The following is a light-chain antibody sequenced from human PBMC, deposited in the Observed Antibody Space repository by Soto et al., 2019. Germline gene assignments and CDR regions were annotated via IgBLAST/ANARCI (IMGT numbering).Light chain of an antibody. CDR3: AAWDDSLSAFYV. CDR2: RNN. CDR1: SSKIGSNY. Sequence: QSVLTQPPSASGTPGQRVTISCSGSSSKIGSNYVYWYQQLPGTAPKLLIYRNNQRPSGVPDRFSGSKSGTSASLAISGLRSEDGADYYCAAWDDSLSAFYVFGTGTKVTVL. V-gene: IGLV1-47*01. J-gene: IGLJ1*01.